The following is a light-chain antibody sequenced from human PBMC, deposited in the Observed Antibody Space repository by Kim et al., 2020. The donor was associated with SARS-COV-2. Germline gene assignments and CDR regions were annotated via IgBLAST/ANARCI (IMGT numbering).Light chain of an antibody. CDR3: QSYDDFNRV. CDR2: EDN. CDR1: SGNSASSY. V-gene: IGLV6-57*03. Sequence: GKAVIISCTRSSGNSASSYVEWYQQRPGSAPTTLIDEDNQRTPGVPERFSGSVDSSSNSASLTISGLKTEDEADYFCQSYDDFNRVFGGGTKLTVL. J-gene: IGLJ3*02.